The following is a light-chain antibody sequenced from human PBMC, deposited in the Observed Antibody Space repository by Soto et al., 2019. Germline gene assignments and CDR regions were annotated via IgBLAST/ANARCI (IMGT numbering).Light chain of an antibody. V-gene: IGLV1-51*01. CDR3: GTWESYLSVGV. CDR1: GSNIGSNF. CDR2: DND. Sequence: QSVLTQPPSVSAAPGQTVTISCSGGGSNIGSNFVSWYQQVPGTAPKLLLYDNDKRPSGIPDRFSGSKSGTSATLGITGLQTADEADYYCGTWESYLSVGVFGGGTKLTVL. J-gene: IGLJ2*01.